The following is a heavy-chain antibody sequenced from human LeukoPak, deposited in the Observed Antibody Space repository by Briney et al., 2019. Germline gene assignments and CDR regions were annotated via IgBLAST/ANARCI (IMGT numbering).Heavy chain of an antibody. V-gene: IGHV4-38-2*02. CDR3: ARVTDWNDLDY. J-gene: IGHJ4*02. CDR1: GYSISSGYY. CDR2: FYHSAST. D-gene: IGHD1-1*01. Sequence: PSETLSLTCTVSGYSISSGYYWGWIRQPPGKGLEWIGSFYHSASTHYNPSLKSRVTISVDKSKNQFSLKLSSVTAADTAVYYCARVTDWNDLDYWGPGTLVTVSS.